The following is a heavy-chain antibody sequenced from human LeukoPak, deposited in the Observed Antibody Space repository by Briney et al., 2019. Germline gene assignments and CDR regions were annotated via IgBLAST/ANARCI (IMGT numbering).Heavy chain of an antibody. CDR3: AKPLRDAGSFNYPYFDF. CDR1: GFTFNSYA. Sequence: QPGGSLRLSCVASGFTFNSYAMYWVRQAPGKGLEWISTISSSSGRTYSADSVKGRFTISRDNAKNSLYLQMNSLRAEDTAVYYCAKPLRDAGSFNYPYFDFWGQGTLVTVSS. V-gene: IGHV3-23*01. D-gene: IGHD5-24*01. J-gene: IGHJ4*02. CDR2: ISSSSGRT.